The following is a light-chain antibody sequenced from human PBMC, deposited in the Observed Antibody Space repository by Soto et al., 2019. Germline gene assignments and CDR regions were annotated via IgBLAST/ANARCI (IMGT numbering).Light chain of an antibody. CDR1: SSDVGGYNY. CDR2: DVS. Sequence: QSVLTQPASVSGSPGQSITISCTGTSSDVGGYNYVSWYQQHPGKAPKLVIYDVSNRPSGVSNRFSGSKSGNTASLTISGLQAEDEADYYCNSYTSRSTYVFGTGTKVTV. CDR3: NSYTSRSTYV. J-gene: IGLJ1*01. V-gene: IGLV2-14*01.